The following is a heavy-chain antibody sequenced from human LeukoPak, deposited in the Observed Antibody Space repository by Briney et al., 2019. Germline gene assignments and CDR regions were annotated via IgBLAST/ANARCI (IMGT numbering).Heavy chain of an antibody. CDR2: ISGSGGST. CDR1: GFTFSSYG. D-gene: IGHD4-17*01. Sequence: GGSLRLSCAASGFTFSSYGMHWVRQAPGKGLEWVSAISGSGGSTYYADSVKGRFTISRDNSKNTLYLQMNSLRAEDTAVYYCAKTTVTTGRNYFDYWGQGTLVTVSS. CDR3: AKTTVTTGRNYFDY. J-gene: IGHJ4*02. V-gene: IGHV3-23*01.